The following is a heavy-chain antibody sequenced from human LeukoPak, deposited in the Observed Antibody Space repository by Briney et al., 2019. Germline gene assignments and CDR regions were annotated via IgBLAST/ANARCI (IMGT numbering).Heavy chain of an antibody. Sequence: GESLQISCKGSGYSFTSYWIGWARQMPGKGLEWMGIIYPGDSDTRYSPSFQGQVTISADKSISTAYLQWSSLKASDTAMYYCARRRYYDSSGYYSYYFDYWGQGTLVTVSS. V-gene: IGHV5-51*01. CDR3: ARRRYYDSSGYYSYYFDY. D-gene: IGHD3-22*01. J-gene: IGHJ4*02. CDR2: IYPGDSDT. CDR1: GYSFTSYW.